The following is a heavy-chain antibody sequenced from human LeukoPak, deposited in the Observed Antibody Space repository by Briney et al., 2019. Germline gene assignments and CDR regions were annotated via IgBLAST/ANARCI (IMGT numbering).Heavy chain of an antibody. CDR2: MNPSGGST. V-gene: IGHV1-46*01. D-gene: IGHD2-2*01. Sequence: ASVKFYCKAYGYTFTSYYMHWVRQAPDQGPKWMVIMNPSGGSTSYAQKLQGRVTMTRDTSTSTVYMELSSLRSEDTAVYYCARDRCSSTSCPGRTYGMDVWGQGTTVTVSS. CDR3: ARDRCSSTSCPGRTYGMDV. J-gene: IGHJ6*02. CDR1: GYTFTSYY.